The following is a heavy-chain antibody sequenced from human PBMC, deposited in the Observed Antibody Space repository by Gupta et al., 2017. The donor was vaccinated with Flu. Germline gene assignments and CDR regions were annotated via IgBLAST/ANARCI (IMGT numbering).Heavy chain of an antibody. CDR3: AKSLFAAQQDAWLDP. D-gene: IGHD2-21*01. J-gene: IGHJ5*02. CDR1: DYA. Sequence: DYAMHWVRQAPGKGLEWVSGISWNSDRIAYADSGEGRFTISRDNAKNALYLQMNSLRDEDKAFYYCAKSLFAAQQDAWLDPWGQGTLVTVSS. V-gene: IGHV3-9*01. CDR2: ISWNSDRI.